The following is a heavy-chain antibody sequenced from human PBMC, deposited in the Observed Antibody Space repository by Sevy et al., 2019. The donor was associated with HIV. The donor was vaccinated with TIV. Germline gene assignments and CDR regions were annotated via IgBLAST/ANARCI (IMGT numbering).Heavy chain of an antibody. D-gene: IGHD3-10*01. J-gene: IGHJ4*02. Sequence: ASVKVSCKASGGTFSSYAISWVRQAPGQGLEWMGRIIPIFGTANYAQKFQGRVTITADESTSTAYMELSSLRSEDTAVYYCARSYYYGSGSSIFDYWGQGTLVTVSS. CDR3: ARSYYYGSGSSIFDY. V-gene: IGHV1-69*13. CDR2: IIPIFGTA. CDR1: GGTFSSYA.